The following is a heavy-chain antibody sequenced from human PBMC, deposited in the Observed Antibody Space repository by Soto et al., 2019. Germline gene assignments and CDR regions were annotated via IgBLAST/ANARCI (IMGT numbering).Heavy chain of an antibody. Sequence: QVPLVQSGAEVKKPGASVKVSCKASGYTFTGYYMHWVRQAPGQGLEWMGWINPNSGGTNYAQKFQGWVTMTRDNSISTAYMELSRLRSDDTAVYYCARAPAGGIAVAGSSFWFDPWGQGTLVTVSS. CDR3: ARAPAGGIAVAGSSFWFDP. CDR2: INPNSGGT. J-gene: IGHJ5*02. CDR1: GYTFTGYY. V-gene: IGHV1-2*04. D-gene: IGHD6-19*01.